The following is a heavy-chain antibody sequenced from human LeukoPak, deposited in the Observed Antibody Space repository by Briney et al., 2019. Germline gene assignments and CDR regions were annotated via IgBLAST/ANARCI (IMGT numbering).Heavy chain of an antibody. J-gene: IGHJ4*02. CDR1: GGSISSYY. Sequence: PSETLSLTCTVSGGSISSYYWSWIRQPAGKGLEWIGYIHYSGTTNYNPSLKNRVTMSLDTSKNQFSLNLSSVTAADTAVYYCARMGGYSGYATHWGQGTLVTVSS. V-gene: IGHV4-59*08. CDR2: IHYSGTT. CDR3: ARMGGYSGYATH. D-gene: IGHD5-12*01.